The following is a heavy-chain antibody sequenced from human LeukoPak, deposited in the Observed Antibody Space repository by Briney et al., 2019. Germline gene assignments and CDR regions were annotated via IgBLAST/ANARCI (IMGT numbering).Heavy chain of an antibody. CDR2: IIPIFGTA. V-gene: IGHV1-69*06. CDR1: GGTFTSYA. Sequence: ASVKLSCKASGGTFTSYAISWVRQAPGQGLEWMGGIIPIFGTANYAQKFQGRVTITADKSTSTAYMELSSLRSEDTAVYYCASSPHCSSTSCYSGNWFDPWGQGTLVTVSS. J-gene: IGHJ5*02. D-gene: IGHD2-2*01. CDR3: ASSPHCSSTSCYSGNWFDP.